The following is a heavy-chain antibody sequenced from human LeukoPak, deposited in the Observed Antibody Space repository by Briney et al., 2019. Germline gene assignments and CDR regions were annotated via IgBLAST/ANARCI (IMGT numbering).Heavy chain of an antibody. J-gene: IGHJ5*02. Sequence: GGSLRLSCAASGFTFSSYSMNWVRQAPGKGLEWVSSISMSSSYIYYADSVKGRFTISRGNAKNSLYLQMNSLRAEDTAVYYCARVTGEAPDWFDPWGQGTLVTVSS. CDR1: GFTFSSYS. V-gene: IGHV3-21*01. D-gene: IGHD3-10*01. CDR2: ISMSSSYI. CDR3: ARVTGEAPDWFDP.